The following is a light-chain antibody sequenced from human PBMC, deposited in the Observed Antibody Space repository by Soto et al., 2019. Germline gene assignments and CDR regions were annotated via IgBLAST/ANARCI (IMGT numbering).Light chain of an antibody. CDR2: AAS. CDR1: QGISNY. CDR3: QKYNSAPWT. Sequence: DSQMTQSPSSLSASVLDRVTITCRASQGISNYLAWYQQKPGTVPKLLISAASTLQTGVPSRFSGGGSGTDFTLTISSLQPEDVATYYCQKYNSAPWTFGRGTKVDIK. J-gene: IGKJ1*01. V-gene: IGKV1-27*01.